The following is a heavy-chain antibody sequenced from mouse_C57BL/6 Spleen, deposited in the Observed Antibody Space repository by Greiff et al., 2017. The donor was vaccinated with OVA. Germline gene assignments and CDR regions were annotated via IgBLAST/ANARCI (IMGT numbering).Heavy chain of an antibody. D-gene: IGHD1-1*01. Sequence: EVQLVESGPGLVKPSQSLSLTCSVTGYSITSGYYWNWIRQFPGNKLEWIGYISYDGSNNYNPSLKNRISITRDTSKNQVFLKLNSVTTEDTATYYCARGGVLLRSYWYFDVWGTGTTVTVSS. CDR1: GYSITSGYY. V-gene: IGHV3-6*01. CDR3: ARGGVLLRSYWYFDV. CDR2: ISYDGSN. J-gene: IGHJ1*03.